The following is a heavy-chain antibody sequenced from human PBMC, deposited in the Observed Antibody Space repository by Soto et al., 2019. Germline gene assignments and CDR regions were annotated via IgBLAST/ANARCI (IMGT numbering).Heavy chain of an antibody. J-gene: IGHJ5*02. V-gene: IGHV4-39*01. D-gene: IGHD2-15*01. CDR2: IYYSGST. CDR1: GGSISSSSYY. CDR3: ARGGGVVVAATRFDP. Sequence: PSETLSLTCTVSGGSISSSSYYWGWIRQPPGKGLEWIGSIYYSGSTYYNPSLKSRVTISVDTSKNQFSLKLSSVTAADTAVYYCARGGGVVVAATRFDPWGQGTLVTVS.